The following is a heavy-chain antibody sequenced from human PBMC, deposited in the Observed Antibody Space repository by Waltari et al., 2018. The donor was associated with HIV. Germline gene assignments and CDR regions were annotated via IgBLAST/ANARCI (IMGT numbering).Heavy chain of an antibody. CDR2: IYSGGSR. J-gene: IGHJ6*02. CDR3: ARDPRSSGYYGMDV. Sequence: EVQLVASGGGLIEPGGSLRVSCAASGVPIGSNYMSWVRQAPGKGLEWVSVIYSGGSRYYADSVKGRFIISRDNSKNTVSLHMNSLRAEDTAVYYCARDPRSSGYYGMDVWGQGIKVTVSS. CDR1: GVPIGSNY. V-gene: IGHV3-53*01. D-gene: IGHD1-26*01.